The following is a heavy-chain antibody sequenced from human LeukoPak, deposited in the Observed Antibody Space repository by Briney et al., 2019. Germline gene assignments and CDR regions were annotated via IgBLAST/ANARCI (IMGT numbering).Heavy chain of an antibody. CDR2: IYHSGSA. CDR1: GYSISSGYY. CDR3: ARHPLFGEYAFDI. Sequence: SETLSLTCTVSGYSISSGYYWGWIRQPPGKGLEWIGNIYHSGSAYYNPSLKSRVTISVDTSENQFSLKLRSVTAADTAVYYCARHPLFGEYAFDIWGQGTMVIVSS. D-gene: IGHD3-10*02. V-gene: IGHV4-38-2*02. J-gene: IGHJ3*02.